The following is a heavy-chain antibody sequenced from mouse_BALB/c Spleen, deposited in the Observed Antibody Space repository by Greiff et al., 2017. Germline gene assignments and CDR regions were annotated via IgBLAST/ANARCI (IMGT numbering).Heavy chain of an antibody. CDR1: GYSITSDYA. CDR3: AMSIYYYGSSYTYAMDY. D-gene: IGHD1-1*01. Sequence: EVKLVESGPGLVKPSQSLSLTCTVTGYSITSDYAWTWIRQFPGNKLEWMGYISYSGSTSYNPSLKSRISITRDTSKNQFFLQLNSVTTEDTATYYCAMSIYYYGSSYTYAMDYWGQGTSVTVSS. CDR2: ISYSGST. J-gene: IGHJ4*01. V-gene: IGHV3-2*02.